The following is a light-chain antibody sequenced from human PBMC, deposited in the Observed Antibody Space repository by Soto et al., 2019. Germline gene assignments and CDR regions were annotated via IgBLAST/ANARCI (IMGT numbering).Light chain of an antibody. Sequence: QSVLTQAPSASETPGQRVTISCSGRSSNIGRNSINWYQQLPGTAPKLLIYTNDQRPSGVPDRFSGSRSGTSASLAISGLQFEDEADYHCSSWDDNLDAVVFGAGTKVTVL. V-gene: IGLV1-44*01. CDR1: SSNIGRNS. J-gene: IGLJ1*01. CDR3: SSWDDNLDAVV. CDR2: TND.